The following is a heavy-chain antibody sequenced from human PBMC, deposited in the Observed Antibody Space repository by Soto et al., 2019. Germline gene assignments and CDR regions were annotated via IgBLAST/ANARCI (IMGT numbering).Heavy chain of an antibody. J-gene: IGHJ5*02. CDR3: ARDPLNGSGSLSRARNWLDP. CDR2: ISYDGSNK. D-gene: IGHD6-19*01. V-gene: IGHV3-30-3*01. CDR1: GFTFSSYA. Sequence: GGALRLSCAASGFTFSSYAMHWVRQAPGKGLEWVAVISYDGSNKYYADSVKGRFTISRDNSKNTLYLQMNSLRAEDTAVYYCARDPLNGSGSLSRARNWLDPWGQGTLVTVSS.